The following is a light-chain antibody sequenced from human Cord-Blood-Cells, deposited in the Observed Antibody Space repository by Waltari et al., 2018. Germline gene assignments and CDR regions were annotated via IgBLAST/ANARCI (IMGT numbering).Light chain of an antibody. CDR3: QQFNSYPQT. CDR1: QGISSA. V-gene: IGKV1-13*02. CDR2: DAS. Sequence: AIQLTPSPSSLSASAGDRVTITCRASQGISSALAWYQQKPGKAPNLLIYDASSLERGVPSRFSGSGSGTDFTLTISSLQPEDFATYYCQQFNSYPQTFGQGTKLEIK. J-gene: IGKJ2*01.